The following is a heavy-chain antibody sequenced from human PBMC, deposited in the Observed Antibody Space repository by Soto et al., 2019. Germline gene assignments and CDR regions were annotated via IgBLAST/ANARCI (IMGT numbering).Heavy chain of an antibody. CDR1: GFTFSSYS. V-gene: IGHV3-21*01. D-gene: IGHD6-19*01. CDR3: ARVFVAGTRGVDY. J-gene: IGHJ4*02. Sequence: PGGSLRLSCAASGFTFSSYSMNWVRQAPGKGLEWVSSISSSSSYIYYADSVKGRFTISRDNAKNSLYLQMNSLRAEDTAVYYCARVFVAGTRGVDYWGQGTLVTVSS. CDR2: ISSSSSYI.